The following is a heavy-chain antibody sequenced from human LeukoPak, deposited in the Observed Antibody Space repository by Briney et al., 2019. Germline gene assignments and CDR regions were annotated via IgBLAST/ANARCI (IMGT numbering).Heavy chain of an antibody. CDR2: ISSSSSTI. V-gene: IGHV3-48*04. D-gene: IGHD4-11*01. Sequence: SGGSLRLSCAASGFTFSSYSMNWVRQAPGKGLEWVSYISSSSSTIYYADSVKGRFTISRDNAQNSLYLQMNSLRAEDTALYYCARVASNYDFDYWGQGTLVSVSS. J-gene: IGHJ4*02. CDR3: ARVASNYDFDY. CDR1: GFTFSSYS.